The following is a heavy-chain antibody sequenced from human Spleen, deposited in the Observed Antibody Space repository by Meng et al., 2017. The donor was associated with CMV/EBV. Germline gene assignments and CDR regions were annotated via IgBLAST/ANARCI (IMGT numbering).Heavy chain of an antibody. CDR1: GFTFSSYW. CDR3: ARDQSHGGNMVGFDY. Sequence: LSLTCAASGFTFSSYWMSWVRQAPGKGLEWVANIKQDGSEKYYVDSVKGRFTISRDNAKNSLYLQMNSLRAEDTAVYYCARDQSHGGNMVGFDYWGQGTVVTVSS. CDR2: IKQDGSEK. V-gene: IGHV3-7*01. J-gene: IGHJ4*02. D-gene: IGHD2-15*01.